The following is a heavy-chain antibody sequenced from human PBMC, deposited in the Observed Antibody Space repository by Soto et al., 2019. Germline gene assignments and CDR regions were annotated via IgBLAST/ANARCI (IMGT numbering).Heavy chain of an antibody. J-gene: IGHJ4*02. CDR2: TYYRSKWYN. CDR3: AGGISDIVVVPAATFDY. Sequence: SQTLSLTCAISGDSVSSNSAAWNWIRQSPSRGLEWLGRTYYRSKWYNDYAVSVKSRITINPDTSKNQFSLQLNSVTPEDTAVYYCAGGISDIVVVPAATFDYWREATLVTVSS. CDR1: GDSVSSNSAA. V-gene: IGHV6-1*01. D-gene: IGHD2-2*01.